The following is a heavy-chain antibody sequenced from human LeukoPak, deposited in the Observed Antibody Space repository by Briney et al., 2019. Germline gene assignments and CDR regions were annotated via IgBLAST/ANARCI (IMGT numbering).Heavy chain of an antibody. CDR1: GGSFSGYY. CDR2: INHSGST. Sequence: SETLSLTCAVYGGSFSGYYWSWIRQPPGKGLEWIGEINHSGSTNYNPSLKSRVTISVDTSKNQFSLKLSSVTAADTAVYYCARGGEGYCSSTSCSRYYYYMDVWGKGTTVTVSS. CDR3: ARGGEGYCSSTSCSRYYYYMDV. D-gene: IGHD2-2*01. J-gene: IGHJ6*03. V-gene: IGHV4-34*01.